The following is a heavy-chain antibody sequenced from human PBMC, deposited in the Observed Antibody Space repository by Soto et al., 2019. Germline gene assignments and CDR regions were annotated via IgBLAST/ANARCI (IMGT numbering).Heavy chain of an antibody. D-gene: IGHD2-2*01. V-gene: IGHV3-30*18. Sequence: GGSLRLSCAASGFTFSSYGMHWVRQAPGKGLEWVAVISYDGSNKYYADSVKGRFTISRDNSKNTLYLQMNSLRAEDTAVYYCAKVVDIVVVPAAIGGAGYGMDVWGQGTTVTVSS. CDR2: ISYDGSNK. CDR1: GFTFSSYG. CDR3: AKVVDIVVVPAAIGGAGYGMDV. J-gene: IGHJ6*02.